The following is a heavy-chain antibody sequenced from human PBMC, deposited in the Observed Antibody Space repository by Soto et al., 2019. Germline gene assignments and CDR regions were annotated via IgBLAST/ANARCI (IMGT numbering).Heavy chain of an antibody. Sequence: QVQLVQSGAEVKKPGASVKVSCKASGYTFTGYYMHWVRQAPGQGLEWMGWINPNSGGTNYAQKFQSWVTMTMDTAMSTAYMALSRLTSDDTAVNYSARADCSGGSCYSVFDYWGQRTLDSVS. V-gene: IGHV1-2*04. J-gene: IGHJ4*02. CDR1: GYTFTGYY. CDR2: INPNSGGT. CDR3: ARADCSGGSCYSVFDY. D-gene: IGHD2-15*01.